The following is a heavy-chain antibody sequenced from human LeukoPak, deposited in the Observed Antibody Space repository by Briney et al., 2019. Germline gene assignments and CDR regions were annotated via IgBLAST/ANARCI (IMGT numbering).Heavy chain of an antibody. CDR3: ARVSAPKYYYDSSGYYTDY. CDR1: GGTFSSYA. J-gene: IGHJ4*02. Sequence: SVKVSCKASGGTFSSYAISWVRQAPGQGLEWMGRIIPILGIANYAQKFQGRVTITADKSTSTAYMELSSLSSVTAADTAVYYCARVSAPKYYYDSSGYYTDYWGQGTLVTVSS. D-gene: IGHD3-22*01. CDR2: IIPILGIA. V-gene: IGHV1-69*04.